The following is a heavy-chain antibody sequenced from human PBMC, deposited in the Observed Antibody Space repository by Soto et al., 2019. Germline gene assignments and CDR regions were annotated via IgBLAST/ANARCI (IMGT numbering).Heavy chain of an antibody. CDR3: ARRSSSCLDV. CDR2: IYPGDSDT. CDR1: EYSFTSYW. V-gene: IGHV5-51*01. D-gene: IGHD6-13*01. Sequence: VESLRISCKGSEYSFTSYWMGWVSQMPGKGLEWMGIIYPGDSDTRYSPSFQGRVTISADKSISTAYLQWSSLKASDTAMYYCARRSSSCLDVWGQGTTVTVSS. J-gene: IGHJ6*02.